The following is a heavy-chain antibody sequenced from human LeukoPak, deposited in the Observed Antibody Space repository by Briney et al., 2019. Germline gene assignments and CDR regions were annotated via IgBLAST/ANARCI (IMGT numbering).Heavy chain of an antibody. Sequence: TGGSLRLSCAASRFTFSSYAMSWVRQAPGKGLEWVSTISGGAVNTYYADSVKGRFTISRDNSKNALYVQMNSLRAEDTAVYYCAKAPRGYFDWLLYFDYWGQGTLVTVSS. D-gene: IGHD3-9*01. CDR2: ISGGAVNT. V-gene: IGHV3-23*01. J-gene: IGHJ4*02. CDR3: AKAPRGYFDWLLYFDY. CDR1: RFTFSSYA.